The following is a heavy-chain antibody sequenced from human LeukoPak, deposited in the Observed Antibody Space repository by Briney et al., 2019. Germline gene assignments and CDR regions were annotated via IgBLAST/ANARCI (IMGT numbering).Heavy chain of an antibody. V-gene: IGHV3-23*01. CDR2: ISGSGGST. D-gene: IGHD1-1*01. J-gene: IGHJ4*02. CDR3: AKSREGSSGRINEYYFDY. Sequence: GGSLRLSCAASRFTFSSYAMNWVRQAPGKGLEWVSAISGSGGSTYYADSVKGRFTISRDNSKNTLYLQMNSLRAEDTAVCYCAKSREGSSGRINEYYFDYWGQGTLVTVSS. CDR1: RFTFSSYA.